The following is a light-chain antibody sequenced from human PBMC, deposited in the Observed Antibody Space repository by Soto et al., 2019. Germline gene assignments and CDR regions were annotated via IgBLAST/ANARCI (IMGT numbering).Light chain of an antibody. J-gene: IGKJ1*01. CDR2: KAS. CDR1: QSINSW. CDR3: QQYQSYST. Sequence: DIPMTQSPSTLSASVGDRVTITCRASQSINSWLAWYQQKPGKAPKLLIYKASSLESGVPSRFSGSGSGTEFTLTISSLQPDDFATYYCQQYQSYSTFGQGTKVEIK. V-gene: IGKV1-5*03.